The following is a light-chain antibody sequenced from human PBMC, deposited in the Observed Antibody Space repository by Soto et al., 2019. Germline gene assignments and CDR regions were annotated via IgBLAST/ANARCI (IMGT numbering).Light chain of an antibody. J-gene: IGKJ4*01. CDR3: QQYCSLPHT. Sequence: EIVLTQSPGTLSLSPGERATLSCRASQSVRSNYFVWYQQQPGQAPRLLIYAASSSATGIPDRFSGSGSGTDFTLTISSLEPEDFAVYYCQQYCSLPHTFGGGTKVEIK. CDR1: QSVRSNY. CDR2: AAS. V-gene: IGKV3-20*01.